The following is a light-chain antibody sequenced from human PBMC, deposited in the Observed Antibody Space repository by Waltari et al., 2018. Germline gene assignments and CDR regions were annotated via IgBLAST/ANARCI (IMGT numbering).Light chain of an antibody. V-gene: IGKV1-17*01. CDR3: LQHNTYPLT. J-gene: IGKJ4*01. CDR2: AAF. Sequence: DIQITQSPSSLSASVGDRVTIACLASQGIRNDLGWFQQKPGRAPKRLIYAAFRLQTGVPSRFSGSGFGTEFTLTISSLRPEDFAIYYCLQHNTYPLTFGGGTKVEV. CDR1: QGIRND.